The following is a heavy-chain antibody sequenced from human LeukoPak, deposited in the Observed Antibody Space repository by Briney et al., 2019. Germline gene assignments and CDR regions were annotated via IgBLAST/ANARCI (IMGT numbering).Heavy chain of an antibody. V-gene: IGHV1-24*01. CDR3: ATLAVDTAMVTSFHFDY. D-gene: IGHD5-18*01. CDR1: GYTLTELS. Sequence: ASVKVSCTVSGYTLTELSMHWVRQAPGKGREWMGGFDPEDGETIYAQKFQGRVTMTEDTSTDTAYMELSSLRSEDTAVYYCATLAVDTAMVTSFHFDYWGQGTLVTVSS. CDR2: FDPEDGET. J-gene: IGHJ4*02.